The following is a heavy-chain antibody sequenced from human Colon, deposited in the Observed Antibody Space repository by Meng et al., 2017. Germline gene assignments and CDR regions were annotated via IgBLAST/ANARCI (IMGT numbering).Heavy chain of an antibody. CDR3: ARDHAPFDYGLSRPGLDP. Sequence: GSLRLSCNVPGGSISDYYWNWIRQPVGKGLEWIGRIRGSGSTNFNPSLKGRVTMSVDTSKNQFSLKLYSVTAADTAVYFCARDHAPFDYGLSRPGLDPWGQGTLVTVSS. J-gene: IGHJ5*02. V-gene: IGHV4-4*07. CDR1: GGSISDYY. D-gene: IGHD3-16*01. CDR2: IRGSGST.